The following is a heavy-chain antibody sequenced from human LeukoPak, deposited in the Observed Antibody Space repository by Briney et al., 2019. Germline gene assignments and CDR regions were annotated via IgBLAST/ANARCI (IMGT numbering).Heavy chain of an antibody. V-gene: IGHV3-30*04. J-gene: IGHJ4*02. CDR3: ARDNAPNIITFGGVIGLFDY. CDR2: ISYDGSNK. CDR1: GFTFSSYA. D-gene: IGHD3-16*02. Sequence: PGRPLRLSCAASGFTFSSYAMHWVRQAPGKGLEWVAVISYDGSNKYYADSVKGRFTISRDNSKNTLYLKMNRLRAEDTAVYYRARDNAPNIITFGGVIGLFDYWGQGTLVTVSS.